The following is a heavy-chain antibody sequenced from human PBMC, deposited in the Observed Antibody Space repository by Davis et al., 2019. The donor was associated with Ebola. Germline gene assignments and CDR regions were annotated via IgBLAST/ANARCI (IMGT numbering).Heavy chain of an antibody. CDR1: GFTLTTYE. D-gene: IGHD6-13*01. Sequence: PGGSLRLSCAASGFTLTTYEINWVRQAPGEGLEWVAFIRYDGNKEYHADSVKGRFTISRDNSKNTVYLQMNNLRPEDTAIYSCARTPAAGFNIDFWGQGTLVAVSS. CDR3: ARTPAAGFNIDF. V-gene: IGHV3-30*02. CDR2: IRYDGNKE. J-gene: IGHJ4*02.